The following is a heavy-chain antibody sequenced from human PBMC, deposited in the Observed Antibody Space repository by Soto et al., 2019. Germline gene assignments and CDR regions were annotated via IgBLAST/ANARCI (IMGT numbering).Heavy chain of an antibody. Sequence: PGEDLCLSCTASGLTFSTYDILWVRQVTGKGLEWVSGIGSGGDTYYLDSLKGRFTISRENPKNFLYLQMNSLRAGDTAVYYCASRPTGTPSYWG. D-gene: IGHD3-10*01. CDR3: ASRPTGTPSY. CDR2: IGSGGDT. V-gene: IGHV3-13*04. J-gene: IGHJ4*01. CDR1: GLTFSTYD.